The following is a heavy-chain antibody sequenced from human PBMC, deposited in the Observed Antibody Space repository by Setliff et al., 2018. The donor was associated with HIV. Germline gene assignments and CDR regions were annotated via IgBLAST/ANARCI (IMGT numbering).Heavy chain of an antibody. CDR1: GYTFTSYY. D-gene: IGHD3-3*01. J-gene: IGHJ6*03. CDR3: ARGRTYYDFWSGQDYYYYMDG. CDR2: INPSGGST. V-gene: IGHV1-46*01. Sequence: ASVKVSCKASGYTFTSYYMHWVRQAPGQGLEWMGIINPSGGSTSYAQNFQGRVTMTRDTSKNQFSLKLSSVTAADTAVYYCARGRTYYDFWSGQDYYYYMDGWGKGTTVTVSS.